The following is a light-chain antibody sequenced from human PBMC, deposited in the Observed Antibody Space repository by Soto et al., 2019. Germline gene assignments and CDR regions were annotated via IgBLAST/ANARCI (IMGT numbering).Light chain of an antibody. CDR1: QTISSW. CDR2: EAS. J-gene: IGKJ1*01. V-gene: IGKV1-5*03. CDR3: QQHNTDPST. Sequence: DIQMTQSPSTLSASVGDRVTISCRASQTISSWLAWYQQKPGKAPKLLIYEASSLESGVPSRFSGSGSGTEFTLTITSLQPEDFAFDYCQQHNTDPSTLAQGTRVDIK.